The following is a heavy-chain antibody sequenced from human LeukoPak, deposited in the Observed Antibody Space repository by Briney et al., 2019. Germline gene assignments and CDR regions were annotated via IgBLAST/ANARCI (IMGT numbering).Heavy chain of an antibody. V-gene: IGHV4-59*05. CDR1: GFTFSSYE. D-gene: IGHD3-9*01. CDR2: IYYSGST. CDR3: ARGTVRYPFSY. Sequence: GSLRLSCAASGFTFSSYEMNWVRQAPGKGLEWIGSIYYSGSTYYNPSLKSRVTISVDTSKNQFSLKLSSVTAADTAVYYCARGTVRYPFSYWGQGTLVTVSS. J-gene: IGHJ4*02.